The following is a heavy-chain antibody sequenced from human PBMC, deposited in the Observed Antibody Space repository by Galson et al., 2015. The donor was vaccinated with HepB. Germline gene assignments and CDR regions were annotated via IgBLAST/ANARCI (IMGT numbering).Heavy chain of an antibody. J-gene: IGHJ4*02. CDR3: ARNIHSSSRKAVDY. Sequence: SLRLSCAASGFTFSSYEMNWVRQAPGKGLEWVSYISSSGSTIYYADSVKGRFTISRDNAKNSLYLQMNSLRAEDTAVYYCARNIHSSSRKAVDYWGQGTLVTVSS. CDR1: GFTFSSYE. V-gene: IGHV3-48*03. CDR2: ISSSGSTI. D-gene: IGHD6-13*01.